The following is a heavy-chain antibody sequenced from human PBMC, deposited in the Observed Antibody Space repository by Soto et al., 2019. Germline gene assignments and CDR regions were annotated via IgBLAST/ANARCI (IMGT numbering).Heavy chain of an antibody. Sequence: SVKVSCKASGGTFSSYAISWVRQAPGQGLEWMGGIIPIFGTANYAQKFQGRVTITADESTSTAYMELSSLRSEDTAVYYCARDEYYYDSSGYYPFDYWGQGTLVTVSS. V-gene: IGHV1-69*13. J-gene: IGHJ4*02. D-gene: IGHD3-22*01. CDR2: IIPIFGTA. CDR1: GGTFSSYA. CDR3: ARDEYYYDSSGYYPFDY.